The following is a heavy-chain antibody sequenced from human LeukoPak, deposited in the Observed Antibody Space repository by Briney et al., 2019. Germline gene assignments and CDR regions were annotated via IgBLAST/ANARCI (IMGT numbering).Heavy chain of an antibody. D-gene: IGHD3-9*01. CDR3: ARVGVIGYYDILTGYLNRHTGYFDY. Sequence: GGSLRLSCAGSGFSFGTYSMNWVRQAPGKGLEWVSSISSSSIHVNYADSVKGRFTISRDNAKNSLYLQMNSLRAEDTAVYYCARVGVIGYYDILTGYLNRHTGYFDYWGQGTLVTVSS. V-gene: IGHV3-21*04. CDR2: ISSSSIHV. J-gene: IGHJ4*02. CDR1: GFSFGTYS.